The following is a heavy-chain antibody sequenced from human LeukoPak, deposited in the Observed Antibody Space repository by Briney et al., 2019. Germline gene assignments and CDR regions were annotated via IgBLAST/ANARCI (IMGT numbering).Heavy chain of an antibody. V-gene: IGHV4-39*01. J-gene: IGHJ4*02. CDR3: ASHADAPVIPHY. CDR2: ISYSGID. D-gene: IGHD3-16*02. CDR1: GGSISSRSYY. Sequence: SETLSLTCSVSGGSISSRSYYWAWIRQPPGKGLEWTRSISYSGIDYYDPSLKIRVTMSVDTSKNQFSLKENSVSVADTAVYFCASHADAPVIPHYWGQGTLFTVSS.